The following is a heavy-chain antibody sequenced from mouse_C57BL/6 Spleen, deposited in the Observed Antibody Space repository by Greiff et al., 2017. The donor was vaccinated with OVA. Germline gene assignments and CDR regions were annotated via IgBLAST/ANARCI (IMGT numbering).Heavy chain of an antibody. J-gene: IGHJ3*01. V-gene: IGHV1-76*01. CDR1: GYTFTDYY. D-gene: IGHD1-1*01. CDR3: AREGCYGTGAWFAY. Sequence: QVQLQQSGAELVRPGASVKLSCKASGYTFTDYYINWVKQRPGQGLEWIARIYPGGGNTYYNEKFKGKATLTAEKSSSTAYMQLSSLTSEDSAVYVCAREGCYGTGAWFAYWGQGTLVTVSA. CDR2: IYPGGGNT.